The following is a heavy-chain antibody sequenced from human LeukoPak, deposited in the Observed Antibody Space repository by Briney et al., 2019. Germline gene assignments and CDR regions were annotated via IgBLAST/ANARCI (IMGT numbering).Heavy chain of an antibody. Sequence: SVKVSCKASGGTFCSYAISWVRQAPGQGLEWMGGIIPIFGTANYAQKFQGRVTITADESTSTAYMELSSLRSEDTAMYYCARRVTALGPWFDPWGQGTLVIVSS. D-gene: IGHD4-23*01. J-gene: IGHJ5*02. CDR3: ARRVTALGPWFDP. V-gene: IGHV1-69*01. CDR1: GGTFCSYA. CDR2: IIPIFGTA.